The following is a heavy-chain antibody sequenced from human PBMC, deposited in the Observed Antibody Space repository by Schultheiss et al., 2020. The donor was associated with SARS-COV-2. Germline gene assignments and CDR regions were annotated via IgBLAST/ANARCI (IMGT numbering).Heavy chain of an antibody. CDR3: ARAVGYGGNLYFDY. D-gene: IGHD4-23*01. V-gene: IGHV3-13*04. CDR2: IGTAGDT. Sequence: GESLKISCAASGFTFSSYDMHWVRQATGKGLEWVSAIGTAGDTYYQGSVKGRFTISRDNAKNSLYLQMNSLRAGDTAVYYCARAVGYGGNLYFDYWGQGTLVTVSS. J-gene: IGHJ4*02. CDR1: GFTFSSYD.